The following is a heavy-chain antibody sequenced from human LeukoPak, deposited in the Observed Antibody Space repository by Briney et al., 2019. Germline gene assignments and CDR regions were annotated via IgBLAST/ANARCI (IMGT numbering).Heavy chain of an antibody. CDR3: ARVAPYSGTYDAFDI. CDR2: INPSGGST. Sequence: ASVKVSCKASGYTFTSYYMHWVRQAPGQGLEWMGIINPSGGSTSYAQKFQGRVTMTRDTSTSTAYMELRSLRSDDTAVYYCARVAPYSGTYDAFDIWGQGTMVTVSS. D-gene: IGHD1-26*01. CDR1: GYTFTSYY. V-gene: IGHV1-46*01. J-gene: IGHJ3*02.